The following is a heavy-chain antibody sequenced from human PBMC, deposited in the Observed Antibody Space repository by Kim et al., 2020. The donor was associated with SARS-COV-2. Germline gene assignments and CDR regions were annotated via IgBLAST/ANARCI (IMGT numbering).Heavy chain of an antibody. Sequence: GGSLRLSCAASGFTFSSYWMSWVRQAPGKGLEWVANIKQDGSEKYYVDSVKGRFTISRDNAKNSLYLQMNSLRAEDTAVYYCARSSNGSPRVFDYWGQGTLVTVSS. CDR3: ARSSNGSPRVFDY. V-gene: IGHV3-7*01. D-gene: IGHD1-26*01. CDR2: IKQDGSEK. J-gene: IGHJ4*02. CDR1: GFTFSSYW.